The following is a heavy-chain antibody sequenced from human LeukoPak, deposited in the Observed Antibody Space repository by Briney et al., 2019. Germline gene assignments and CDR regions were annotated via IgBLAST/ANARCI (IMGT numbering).Heavy chain of an antibody. CDR2: IIPICGTA. J-gene: IGHJ4*02. CDR3: AREIAAAGTVIDY. V-gene: IGHV1-69*13. CDR1: GGTFSSYA. Sequence: ASVKVSCKASGGTFSSYAISWVRQAPGQGLEWMGGIIPICGTANYAQKFQGRVTITADESTSTAYMELSSLRSEDTAVYYCAREIAAAGTVIDYWGQGTLVTVSS. D-gene: IGHD6-13*01.